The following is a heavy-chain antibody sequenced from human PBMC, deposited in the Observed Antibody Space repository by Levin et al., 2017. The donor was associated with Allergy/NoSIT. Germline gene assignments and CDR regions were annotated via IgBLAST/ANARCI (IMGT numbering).Heavy chain of an antibody. J-gene: IGHJ3*02. CDR3: ARDLYTGAQGSHAFDI. V-gene: IGHV3-30-3*01. D-gene: IGHD7-27*01. Sequence: PGGSLRLSCAASGFNFSTYAIHWVRQAPGKGLEWVAVLSYDGSHEYYADSVQGRSTISRDNSKNTLFLQVNSLRAEDTAVYYCARDLYTGAQGSHAFDIWGQGTMVIVSS. CDR2: LSYDGSHE. CDR1: GFNFSTYA.